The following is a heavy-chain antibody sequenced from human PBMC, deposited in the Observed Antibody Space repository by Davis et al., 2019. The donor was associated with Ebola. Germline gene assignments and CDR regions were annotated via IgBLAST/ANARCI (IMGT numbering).Heavy chain of an antibody. V-gene: IGHV3-21*06. J-gene: IGHJ3*01. CDR1: GFFFGNFF. CDR3: AREDVGSYEFWRGKPQPHAFDF. CDR2: VSSNGAYK. Sequence: GESLKISCEASGFFFGNFFINWVRQAPGKGLEWVSCVSSNGAYKGYAETLKGRFTISRDNAKNLVYLHINDVRAEDTAVYYCAREDVGSYEFWRGKPQPHAFDFWGQGTMVAVSS. D-gene: IGHD3-3*01.